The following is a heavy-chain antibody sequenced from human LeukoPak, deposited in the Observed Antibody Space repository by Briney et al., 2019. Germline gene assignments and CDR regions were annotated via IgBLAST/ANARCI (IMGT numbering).Heavy chain of an antibody. CDR3: ARSAIFRDGNNV. CDR1: GYIFSSYW. V-gene: IGHV5-51*03. CDR2: IYPGDSDT. J-gene: IGHJ4*02. Sequence: GESLRLSCSGSGYIFSSYWIGWVRQMPGKGLEWMGIIYPGDSDTRYSPSFRGQVTISADKSISTAYLQWSSLKASDTAMYYCARSAIFRDGNNVWGQGTLVTVSS. D-gene: IGHD5-24*01.